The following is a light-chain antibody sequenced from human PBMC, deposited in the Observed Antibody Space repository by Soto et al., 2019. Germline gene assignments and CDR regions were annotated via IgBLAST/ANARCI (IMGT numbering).Light chain of an antibody. V-gene: IGKV3-20*01. CDR2: DAS. CDR1: QSVSSNY. Sequence: EIVLTQSPGPLSLSPGERATLSCRASQSVSSNYLAWYQQKPGQAPRLLIYDASSRATGIPDRFSGSGSGTDFTLTISRLEPEDFAVYYCQQFGTSPLTFGGGTKVEIK. J-gene: IGKJ4*01. CDR3: QQFGTSPLT.